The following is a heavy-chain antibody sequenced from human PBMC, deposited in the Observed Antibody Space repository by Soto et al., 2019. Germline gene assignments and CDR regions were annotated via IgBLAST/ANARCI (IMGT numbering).Heavy chain of an antibody. CDR3: ARSSGTYSDFDY. D-gene: IGHD1-26*01. Sequence: QVHLVQSGAEVKKSGASVKVSCEASGYSFTAYCVHWVRQAPGQGLEWMGWINPNSGGTNYAQRFQGRVAITTDTSTHTAYMELNSLKSDDTALYFCARSSGTYSDFDYWGQGTQVTVSS. J-gene: IGHJ4*01. CDR2: INPNSGGT. CDR1: GYSFTAYC. V-gene: IGHV1-2*02.